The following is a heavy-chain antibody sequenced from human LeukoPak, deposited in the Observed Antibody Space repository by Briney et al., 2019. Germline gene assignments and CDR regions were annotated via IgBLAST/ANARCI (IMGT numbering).Heavy chain of an antibody. D-gene: IGHD4-23*01. CDR3: ARARDGGNSLEY. CDR2: IYTSGST. Sequence: PSETLSLTCTVSGGSISSGSHYWSWIRQPAGKGLEWIGRIYTSGSTNYNPSLKSRVTISVDTSKNQFSLKLSSVTAADTAVYYCARARDGGNSLEYWGQGTLVTVSS. V-gene: IGHV4-61*02. CDR1: GGSISSGSHY. J-gene: IGHJ4*02.